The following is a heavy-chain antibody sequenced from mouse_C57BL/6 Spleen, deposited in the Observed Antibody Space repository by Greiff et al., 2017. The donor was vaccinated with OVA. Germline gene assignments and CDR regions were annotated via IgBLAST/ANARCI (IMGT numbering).Heavy chain of an antibody. Sequence: QVQLQQPGAELVKPGASVKLSCKASGYTFTSYWMHWVKQRPGQGLEWIGMIHPNSGSTNYHEKIKSKATLTVDKSSSTAYMQLSSLTSEDSAVYYCARRGPRDWYFDVWGTGTTVTVSS. D-gene: IGHD3-3*01. CDR1: GYTFTSYW. J-gene: IGHJ1*03. V-gene: IGHV1-64*01. CDR3: ARRGPRDWYFDV. CDR2: IHPNSGST.